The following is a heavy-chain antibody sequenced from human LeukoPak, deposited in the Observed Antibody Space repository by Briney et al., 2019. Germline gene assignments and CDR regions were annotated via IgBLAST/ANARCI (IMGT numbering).Heavy chain of an antibody. Sequence: SETLSLTCTVSGYSISSGYYWGWIRQPPGKGLEWIGSIYHSGSTYYNPSLKSRVTISVDTSKNQFSLKLSSVTAADTAVYYCARYDYDSSLFWGQGTMVTVSS. CDR1: GYSISSGYY. J-gene: IGHJ3*01. CDR3: ARYDYDSSLF. CDR2: IYHSGST. D-gene: IGHD3-22*01. V-gene: IGHV4-38-2*02.